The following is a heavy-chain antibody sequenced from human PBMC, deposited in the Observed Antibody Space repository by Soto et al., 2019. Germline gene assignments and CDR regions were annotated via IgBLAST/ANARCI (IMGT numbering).Heavy chain of an antibody. V-gene: IGHV4-30-4*01. CDR2: IYYSGNT. CDR3: ARESGNLRFLEWLSPFGMDV. J-gene: IGHJ6*02. D-gene: IGHD3-3*01. Sequence: SGTLSITCSVSGGSISSGYYYWSWIRQPPGKGLEWIGNIYYSGNTYYNPSLKSRLIISIDTSKNQFSLKVGSVTAADTAVYYCARESGNLRFLEWLSPFGMDVWGQGTTVTVSS. CDR1: GGSISSGYYY.